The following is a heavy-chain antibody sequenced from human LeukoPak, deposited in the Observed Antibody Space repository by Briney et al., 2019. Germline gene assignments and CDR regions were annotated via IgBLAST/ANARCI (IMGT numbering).Heavy chain of an antibody. CDR2: ISAYNGNT. CDR3: ARIREVLLWFGENWFDP. V-gene: IGHV1-18*01. J-gene: IGHJ5*02. D-gene: IGHD3-10*01. CDR1: GYTLTSYG. Sequence: ASVKVSCKASGYTLTSYGISWVRQAPGQGLEWMGWISAYNGNTNYAQKLQGRVTMTTDTSTSTAYMELRSLRSDDTAVYYCARIREVLLWFGENWFDPWGQGTLVTVSS.